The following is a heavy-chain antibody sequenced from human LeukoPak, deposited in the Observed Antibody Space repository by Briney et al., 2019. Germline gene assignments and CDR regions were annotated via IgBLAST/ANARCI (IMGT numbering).Heavy chain of an antibody. J-gene: IGHJ6*02. CDR3: ARDSTLSSTRKSSSPLRGRAGGMDV. CDR2: IYYSGST. CDR1: GGSISSSSYY. V-gene: IGHV4-39*07. D-gene: IGHD2-2*01. Sequence: SETLSLTCTVSGGSISSSSYYWGWIRQPPGKGLEWIGNIYYSGSTYYNPSLKSRVTISVDTSKNQFSLKLSSVTAADTAVYYCARDSTLSSTRKSSSPLRGRAGGMDVWGQGTTVTVSS.